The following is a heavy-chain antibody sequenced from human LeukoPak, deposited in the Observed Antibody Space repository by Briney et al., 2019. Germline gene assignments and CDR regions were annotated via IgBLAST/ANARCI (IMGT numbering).Heavy chain of an antibody. D-gene: IGHD3-9*01. J-gene: IGHJ4*02. Sequence: PSETLPLTCAVYGGSFSGYYWSWIRQPPGKGLEWIGEINHSGSTNYNPSLKSRVTISVDTSKNQFSLKLSSVTAADTAVYYCARGPTDYDILTGYSPQLGFDYWGQGTLVTVSS. V-gene: IGHV4-34*01. CDR2: INHSGST. CDR1: GGSFSGYY. CDR3: ARGPTDYDILTGYSPQLGFDY.